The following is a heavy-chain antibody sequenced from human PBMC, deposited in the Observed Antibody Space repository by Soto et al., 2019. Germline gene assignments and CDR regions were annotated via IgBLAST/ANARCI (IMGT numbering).Heavy chain of an antibody. CDR3: AKVLRYFAWDSYLDH. CDR2: IRSSGDNT. J-gene: IGHJ2*01. CDR1: GFTFSDFV. V-gene: IGHV3-23*01. Sequence: EVQLLESGGGLALPGGSLRLSCAASGFTFSDFVMNWVRQAPGKGLEWVSGIRSSGDNTYYADSVKGRFTISRDNSKNILYLHMTSLRADDTAVYHCAKVLRYFAWDSYLDHWGRGNLVTVSS. D-gene: IGHD3-9*01.